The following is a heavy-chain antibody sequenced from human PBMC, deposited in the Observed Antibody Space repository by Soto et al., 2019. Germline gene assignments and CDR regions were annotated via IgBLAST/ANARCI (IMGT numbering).Heavy chain of an antibody. V-gene: IGHV4-4*02. CDR3: ARYRREAVAGYTLDN. CDR2: IFHRGSA. J-gene: IGHJ4*02. D-gene: IGHD6-13*01. CDR1: GGSIITNHW. Sequence: SETLSLTCDVSGGSIITNHWWTWVRQAPGKGLEWIGEIFHRGSAHHNPSLKSRVTLSVDKSKNQISLNHTSVTAADTAVYYCARYRREAVAGYTLDNWGQGILVT.